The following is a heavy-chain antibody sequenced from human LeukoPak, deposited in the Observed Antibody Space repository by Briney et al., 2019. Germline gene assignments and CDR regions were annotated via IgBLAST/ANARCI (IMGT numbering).Heavy chain of an antibody. Sequence: ASVKVSCKTSGYTFTDYYIHWVRQGPGQGLEWMGWINPNSGGTNYAQKFQGRVTMTRDTSISTAYMELSRLRSDDTAVYYCARVSEWELPWGQGTLVTVSS. CDR1: GYTFTDYY. D-gene: IGHD1-26*01. CDR2: INPNSGGT. CDR3: ARVSEWELP. V-gene: IGHV1-2*02. J-gene: IGHJ4*02.